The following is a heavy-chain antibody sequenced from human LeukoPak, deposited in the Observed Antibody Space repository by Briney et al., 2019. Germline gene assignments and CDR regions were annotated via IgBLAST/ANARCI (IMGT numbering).Heavy chain of an antibody. CDR3: ARAIPYYYDSSGYPYNWFDP. D-gene: IGHD3-22*01. CDR1: GDSLSTGNW. V-gene: IGHV4-4*02. CDR2: IYHSGTT. J-gene: IGHJ5*02. Sequence: PLETLSLTCGVSGDSLSTGNWWTWVRQPPGKGLEWVGEIYHSGTTNYNPSLKSRVTISRDKSKNQFSLVLRSVTAADTAVYYCARAIPYYYDSSGYPYNWFDPWGQGTLVTVSS.